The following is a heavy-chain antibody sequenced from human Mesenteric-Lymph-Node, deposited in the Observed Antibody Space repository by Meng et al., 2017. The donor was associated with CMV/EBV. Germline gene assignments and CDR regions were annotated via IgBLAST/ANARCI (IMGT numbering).Heavy chain of an antibody. CDR3: ARGEYGSGSYYTSGYYFDY. V-gene: IGHV4-31*02. CDR2: IYYSGST. D-gene: IGHD3-10*01. J-gene: IGHJ4*02. Sequence: SGGYYWSWIRQHPGKGLEWIGYIYYSGSTYYNTSLKSRVTISVDTSKNQFSLKLSSVTAADTAVYYCARGEYGSGSYYTSGYYFDYWGQGTLVTVSS. CDR1: SGGYY.